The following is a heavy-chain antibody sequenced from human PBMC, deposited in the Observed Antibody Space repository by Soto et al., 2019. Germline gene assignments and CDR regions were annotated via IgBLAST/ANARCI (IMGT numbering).Heavy chain of an antibody. CDR3: ATEEPRAVGGNGNGMDV. Sequence: ASVKVSCKASGYTFTVYYMHGVGQSPVQWLDWMGCINPNSGGTNYAQKFQGWVTMTRDTSISTAYMELSRLRSDDTAVYYCATEEPRAVGGNGNGMDVRGQGPTVTVSS. CDR2: INPNSGGT. CDR1: GYTFTVYY. J-gene: IGHJ6*02. V-gene: IGHV1-2*04. D-gene: IGHD6-19*01.